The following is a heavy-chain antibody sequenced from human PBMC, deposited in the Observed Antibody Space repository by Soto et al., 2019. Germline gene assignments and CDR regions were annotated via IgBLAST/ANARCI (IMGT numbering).Heavy chain of an antibody. Sequence: QVQLVQSGAEVKKPGSSVKVSCKASGGTFRSYAISWVRQAPGQGLEWMGGISPIFGTANYAQKFQGRVTITEDESTSTAYKELSSLRSEDTAVYYCARDRYLMVRGVPFYWGQGTLVTVSS. CDR3: ARDRYLMVRGVPFY. D-gene: IGHD3-10*01. CDR1: GGTFRSYA. J-gene: IGHJ4*02. V-gene: IGHV1-69*12. CDR2: ISPIFGTA.